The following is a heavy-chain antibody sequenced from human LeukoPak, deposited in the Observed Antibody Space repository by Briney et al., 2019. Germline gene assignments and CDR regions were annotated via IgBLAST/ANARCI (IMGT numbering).Heavy chain of an antibody. CDR3: ARDNIAAAKMGAFDI. J-gene: IGHJ3*02. CDR2: ISAYNGNT. V-gene: IGHV1-18*01. D-gene: IGHD6-13*01. CDR1: GYTFTSYG. Sequence: GASVKVSCKASGYTFTSYGISWVRQAPGQGLEWMGWISAYNGNTNYAQKLQGRVTMTTDTSTSTAYMELRSLRSDDTAVYYCARDNIAAAKMGAFDIWGQGTMVTVSS.